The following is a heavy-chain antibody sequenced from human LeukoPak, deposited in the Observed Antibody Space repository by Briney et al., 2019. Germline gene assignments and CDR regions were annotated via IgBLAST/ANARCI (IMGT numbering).Heavy chain of an antibody. CDR3: ARSSVPLGYCSGGSCYEMYYFDY. J-gene: IGHJ4*02. CDR1: GYSISSGYF. CDR2: IYYSGST. Sequence: KPSETLSLTCTVSGYSISSGYFWGWIRQPPGKGLEWIGSIYYSGSTYYNPSLKSRVTISVDTSKNQFSLKLSSVTAADTAVYYCARSSVPLGYCSGGSCYEMYYFDYWGQGTLVTVSS. V-gene: IGHV4-38-2*02. D-gene: IGHD2-15*01.